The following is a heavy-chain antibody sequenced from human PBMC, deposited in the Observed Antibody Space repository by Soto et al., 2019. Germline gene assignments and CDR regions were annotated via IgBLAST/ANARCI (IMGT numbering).Heavy chain of an antibody. J-gene: IGHJ4*02. CDR3: AKYSAAGSRYFDY. Sequence: GGSLRLSCAASGFTFRSYPITWARQAPGKGLEWVSVIGTSDGDTHYADSVKGRFTISRDNSKNTLFLQMNSLRAEDTAVYYCAKYSAAGSRYFDYWGQGTLVTVSS. V-gene: IGHV3-23*01. CDR1: GFTFRSYP. CDR2: IGTSDGDT. D-gene: IGHD6-13*01.